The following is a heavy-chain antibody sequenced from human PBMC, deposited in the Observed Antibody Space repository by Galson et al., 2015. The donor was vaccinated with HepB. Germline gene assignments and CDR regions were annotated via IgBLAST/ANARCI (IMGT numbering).Heavy chain of an antibody. CDR3: AREGYDSRGYYFARDLDV. CDR2: ISGYNGNT. D-gene: IGHD3-22*01. J-gene: IGHJ6*02. Sequence: SVKVSCKASGYTFTNYGISWVRQAPGQGLEWMGWISGYNGNTKYAQKFQGRVTMTTDTSTIVYMELRSLRSDDTAVYYCAREGYDSRGYYFARDLDVWGQGTTVTVSS. CDR1: GYTFTNYG. V-gene: IGHV1-18*01.